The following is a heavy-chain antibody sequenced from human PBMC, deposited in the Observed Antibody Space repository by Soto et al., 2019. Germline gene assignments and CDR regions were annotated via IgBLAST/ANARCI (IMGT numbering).Heavy chain of an antibody. CDR1: GFTFSDNL. CDR2: LNPDTGNT. Sequence: QVQLVQSGAELKKPGASVNISCTASGFTFSDNLINWVRQVPGQGLEWMGWLNPDTGNTRYSETFQGRVTISRHPTASIAYLELSGLENEDTALYFCARDIQSVGPRANDAFDVGGQWTMITVSS. J-gene: IGHJ3*01. CDR3: ARDIQSVGPRANDAFDV. V-gene: IGHV1-3*01. D-gene: IGHD5-18*01.